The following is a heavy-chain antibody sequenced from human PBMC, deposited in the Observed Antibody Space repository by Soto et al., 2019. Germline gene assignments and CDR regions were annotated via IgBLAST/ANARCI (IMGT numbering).Heavy chain of an antibody. Sequence: ASVKVSCKASGYTFTSYGISWVRQAPGQGLEWIGWISAYNGNTNYAQKLQGRVTMTTDTSTSTAYMELRSLRSDDTAVYYCASGDYYDSSGYYYAAFDFWGQGTLVTVSS. V-gene: IGHV1-18*01. CDR3: ASGDYYDSSGYYYAAFDF. CDR2: ISAYNGNT. CDR1: GYTFTSYG. D-gene: IGHD3-22*01. J-gene: IGHJ4*02.